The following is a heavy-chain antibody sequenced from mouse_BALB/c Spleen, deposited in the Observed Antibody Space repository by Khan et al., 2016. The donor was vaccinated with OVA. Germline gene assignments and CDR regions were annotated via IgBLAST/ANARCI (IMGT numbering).Heavy chain of an antibody. CDR1: GFTFTDYY. J-gene: IGHJ2*01. CDR3: ARDQVGSYFDY. D-gene: IGHD4-1*02. CDR2: IANKADGYRT. V-gene: IGHV7-3*02. Sequence: EVELVESGGGLVQPEGSLRLSCATSGFTFTDYYMTWVRQPPGEALGWLGFIANKADGYRTEYSASVKGRFTFSRDTSQNILYLQMTTLRPEDSGTYYCARDQVGSYFDYWGQGTTRTVSS.